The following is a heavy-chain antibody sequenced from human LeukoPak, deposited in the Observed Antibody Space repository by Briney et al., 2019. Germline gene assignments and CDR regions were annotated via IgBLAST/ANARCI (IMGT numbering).Heavy chain of an antibody. CDR1: GGAFSSYA. CDR2: IIPILGIA. D-gene: IGHD6-13*01. Sequence: ASVKVSCKASGGAFSSYAISWVRQAPGQGLEWMGRIIPILGIANYAQKFQGRVTITADKSTSTAYMELSSLRSEDTAVYYCALLEAAAGTDYWGQGTLVTVSS. J-gene: IGHJ4*02. CDR3: ALLEAAAGTDY. V-gene: IGHV1-69*04.